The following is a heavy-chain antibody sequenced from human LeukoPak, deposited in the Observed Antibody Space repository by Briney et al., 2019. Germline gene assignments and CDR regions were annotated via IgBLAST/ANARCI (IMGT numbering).Heavy chain of an antibody. J-gene: IGHJ4*02. Sequence: GVLRLSCAASGFTFSSYAMHWVRQAPGKGLEWVAVISYDGSKKYYADSVKGRFTISRDNAKDTLYLHMNSLTAEDTAVYYCARGAKWAYYFDYWGQGTLVTVSS. CDR3: ARGAKWAYYFDY. D-gene: IGHD1-26*01. CDR2: ISYDGSKK. CDR1: GFTFSSYA. V-gene: IGHV3-30-3*01.